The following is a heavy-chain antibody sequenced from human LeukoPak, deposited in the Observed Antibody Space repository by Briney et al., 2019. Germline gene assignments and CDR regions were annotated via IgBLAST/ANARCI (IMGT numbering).Heavy chain of an antibody. D-gene: IGHD6-13*01. CDR1: GGSISSSSYY. CDR3: AGGSKAAPGTFDY. V-gene: IGHV4-39*07. Sequence: SETLSLTCTVSGGSISSSSYYWGWIRQPPGKGLEWIGSIYYSGSTYYNPSLKSRVTISVDTSKNQFSLKLSSVTAADTAVYYCAGGSKAAPGTFDYWGQEPRVTVSP. J-gene: IGHJ4*02. CDR2: IYYSGST.